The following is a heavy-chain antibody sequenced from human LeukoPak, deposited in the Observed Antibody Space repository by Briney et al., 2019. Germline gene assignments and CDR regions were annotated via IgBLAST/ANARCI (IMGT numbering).Heavy chain of an antibody. CDR1: GFTFSNYG. CDR2: IRYDGSNK. J-gene: IGHJ4*02. Sequence: GGSLRLSCAASGFTFSNYGMHWVRQAPGKGLEWVAFIRYDGSNKYYADSVKGRFTISRDNSKNTLYLQMNSLRAEDTAVYYCAEDAPVNEQTLDYWGQGTLVTVSS. V-gene: IGHV3-30*02. CDR3: AEDAPVNEQTLDY. D-gene: IGHD2-8*01.